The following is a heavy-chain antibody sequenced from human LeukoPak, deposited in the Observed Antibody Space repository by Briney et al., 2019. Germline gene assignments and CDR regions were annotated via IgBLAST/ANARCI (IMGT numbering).Heavy chain of an antibody. CDR3: ARGVDTAMVIPFDY. Sequence: KPGGSLRLSCAASGFTFSSYSMNWVRQAPGKGLEWVSSISSSSSYIYYADSVKGRFTISRDNAKNSLFLQMNSLRAEDTAVYYCARGVDTAMVIPFDYWGQGTLVTVSS. J-gene: IGHJ4*02. V-gene: IGHV3-21*01. CDR1: GFTFSSYS. CDR2: ISSSSSYI. D-gene: IGHD5-18*01.